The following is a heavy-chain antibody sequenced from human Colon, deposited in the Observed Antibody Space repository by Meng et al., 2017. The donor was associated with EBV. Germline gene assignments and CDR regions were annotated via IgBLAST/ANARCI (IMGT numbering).Heavy chain of an antibody. Sequence: QVQLQESGPGLVKPSEXLSLTCAVSGGSISRSDWWSWVRQPPGKGLEWIGETSHSGSTDYSPSLKSRVTISLDKSKNQLSLKLNSVTAADTAVYYCASSDYYRSDYWGQGTLGTVSS. D-gene: IGHD3-22*01. CDR2: TSHSGST. J-gene: IGHJ4*02. V-gene: IGHV4-4*02. CDR1: GGSISRSDW. CDR3: ASSDYYRSDY.